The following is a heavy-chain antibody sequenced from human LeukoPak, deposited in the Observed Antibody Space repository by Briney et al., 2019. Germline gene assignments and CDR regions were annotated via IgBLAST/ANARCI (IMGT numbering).Heavy chain of an antibody. CDR2: IYHSGST. CDR3: ARGGAATYFDY. Sequence: SETLSLTCTVSGGSISSGGYYWSWIRQPPGKGLEWIGYIYHSGSTYYNPSLKSRVTISVDRSKNQFSLKLSSVTAADTAVYYCARGGAATYFDYWGQGTLVTVSS. J-gene: IGHJ4*02. CDR1: GGSISSGGYY. V-gene: IGHV4-30-2*01. D-gene: IGHD1-26*01.